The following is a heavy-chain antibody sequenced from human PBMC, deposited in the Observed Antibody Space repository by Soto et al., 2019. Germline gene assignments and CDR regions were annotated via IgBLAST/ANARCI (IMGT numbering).Heavy chain of an antibody. D-gene: IGHD3-22*01. CDR2: TYYRSKWYN. CDR3: ASVPASLEYYYDSRSQGDACDI. J-gene: IGHJ3*02. CDR1: GDSVSSNSAA. V-gene: IGHV6-1*01. Sequence: SQTLSLTCAISGDSVSSNSAAWNWIRQSPSRGLEWLGRTYYRSKWYNDYAVSVKSRITINPDTSKNQFSLQLNSVTPEDTAVYYCASVPASLEYYYDSRSQGDACDIWGQGKLVTVS.